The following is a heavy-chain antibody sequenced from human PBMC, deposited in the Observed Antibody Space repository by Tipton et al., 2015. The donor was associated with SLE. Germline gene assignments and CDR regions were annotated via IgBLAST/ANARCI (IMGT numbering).Heavy chain of an antibody. CDR2: FYYGKST. D-gene: IGHD5/OR15-5a*01. Sequence: TLSLTCTVYGGSIRRSNFYWAWIRQPPGKGLEWIVSFYYGKSTCYNPSLKNRVSISVDTSKNRLFLILITVTAADTALYYCARLISVYACNFDYWGQGTLVTFSS. J-gene: IGHJ4*02. CDR3: ARLISVYACNFDY. V-gene: IGHV4-39*07. CDR1: GGSIRRSNFY.